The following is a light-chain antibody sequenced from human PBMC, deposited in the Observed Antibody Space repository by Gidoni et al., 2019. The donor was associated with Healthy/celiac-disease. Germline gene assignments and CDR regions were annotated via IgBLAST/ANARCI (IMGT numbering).Light chain of an antibody. V-gene: IGKV3-15*01. CDR2: GAS. CDR1: QSVSSN. Sequence: TLSVSPGERATLSCRASQSVSSNLAWYQQNPGQAPRLLIYGASTRATGIPARFSGSGSGTEFTLTISSLQSEDFAVYYCQQYNNWPPWTFGQXTKVEIK. CDR3: QQYNNWPPWT. J-gene: IGKJ1*01.